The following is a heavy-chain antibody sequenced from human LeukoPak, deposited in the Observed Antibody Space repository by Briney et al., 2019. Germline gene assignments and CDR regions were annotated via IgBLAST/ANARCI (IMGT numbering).Heavy chain of an antibody. CDR1: VFTLTSYG. J-gene: IGHJ4*02. CDR2: IRYDARNK. CDR3: AKDYHDSSGYFRVPHVFDY. D-gene: IGHD3-22*01. Sequence: GGSLRLSCAASVFTLTSYGMHWVRQAPGNGLEGVAFIRYDARNKYYADSVKGRFTISRDNSKNTLYLQMKSLRAEDTAVYYCAKDYHDSSGYFRVPHVFDYWGQGTLVTVSS. V-gene: IGHV3-30*02.